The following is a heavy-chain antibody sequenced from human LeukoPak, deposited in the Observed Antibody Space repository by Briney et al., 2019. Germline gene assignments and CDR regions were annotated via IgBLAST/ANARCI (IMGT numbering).Heavy chain of an antibody. CDR2: IKRKTDGGTT. V-gene: IGHV3-15*01. D-gene: IGHD4-17*01. CDR1: GFSFSNAW. CDR3: TNTVTQAPVDY. J-gene: IGHJ4*02. Sequence: GGSLRLSCAASGFSFSNAWMSWVRQAPGKGLEWVGRIKRKTDGGTTDYAAPVKGRFTISRDDSKNTLYPQMNSLKTEDTAVYYCTNTVTQAPVDYWGQGTLVTVSS.